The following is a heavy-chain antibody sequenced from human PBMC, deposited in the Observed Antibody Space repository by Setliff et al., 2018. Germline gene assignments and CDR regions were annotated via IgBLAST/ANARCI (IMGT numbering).Heavy chain of an antibody. CDR1: GGSISSGGYY. CDR2: IHYSGST. Sequence: PSETLSLTCTVSGGSISSGGYYWSWIRQHPGKGLEWIGSIHYSGSTYYNPSLKSRVTISVDTSKNQFSLKLSSVTAADTAVYYCARRETYYNFWSGYYAYWGQGTLVTVSS. V-gene: IGHV4-39*07. D-gene: IGHD3-3*01. J-gene: IGHJ4*02. CDR3: ARRETYYNFWSGYYAY.